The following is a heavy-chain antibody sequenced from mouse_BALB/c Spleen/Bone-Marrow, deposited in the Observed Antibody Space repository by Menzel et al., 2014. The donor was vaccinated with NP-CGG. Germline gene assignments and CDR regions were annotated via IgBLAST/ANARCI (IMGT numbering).Heavy chain of an antibody. D-gene: IGHD1-1*01. CDR3: ARFIATAYAMDY. Sequence: QVQLQQSGAELVRPGTSVKVSCKASGYAFSNYLIGWVKQRPRQGLEWIGVINPGSGDINYNEKFKGKAALTADKSSSTAYMQLSSLTSDDSAVYFCARFIATAYAMDYWGQGTSVTVSS. J-gene: IGHJ4*01. CDR1: GYAFSNYL. V-gene: IGHV1-54*01. CDR2: INPGSGDI.